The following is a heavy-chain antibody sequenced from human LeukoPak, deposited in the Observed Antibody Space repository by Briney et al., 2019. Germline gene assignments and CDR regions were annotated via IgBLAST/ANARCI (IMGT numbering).Heavy chain of an antibody. CDR1: GGSISSSNYY. CDR3: ALRYFDRDY. J-gene: IGHJ4*02. V-gene: IGHV4-39*01. D-gene: IGHD3-9*01. CDR2: IYYSGST. Sequence: PSGTLSLTCTVSGGSISSSNYYWVWIRQPPGKGLEWVGSIYYSGSTYYNPSLKSRVTISVDTSKNQFSLKLSSVTAADTAVYYCALRYFDRDYWGQGTLVAVSS.